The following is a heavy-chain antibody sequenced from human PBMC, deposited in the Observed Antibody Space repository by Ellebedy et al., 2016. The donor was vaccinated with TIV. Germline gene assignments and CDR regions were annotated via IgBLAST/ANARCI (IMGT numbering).Heavy chain of an antibody. D-gene: IGHD4-17*01. J-gene: IGHJ4*02. CDR1: GYTFTSYT. Sequence: AASVKVSCKSSGYTFTSYTIHWVRQASGQGLEWMGWMNTNSGDTGYSLKFQGRVTMTTNRSVSTAYMELLSLASDDTAMYYCAREGGRGYGEIDDWGQGTLVTVSS. V-gene: IGHV1-8*01. CDR2: MNTNSGDT. CDR3: AREGGRGYGEIDD.